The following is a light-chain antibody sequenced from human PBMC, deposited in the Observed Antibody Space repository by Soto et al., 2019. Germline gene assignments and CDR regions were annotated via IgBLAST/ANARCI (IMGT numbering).Light chain of an antibody. CDR3: SSYTSTSTPGV. CDR2: EVS. J-gene: IGLJ3*02. CDR1: SSDVGAYKF. V-gene: IGLV2-14*01. Sequence: QSALTQPASVSGSPGQSITIFCSGTSSDVGAYKFVSWYRHHPGKAPQVMIYEVSNRPSGVSNRFSGSKSGNTASLTISGLQPEDEGDYYCSSYTSTSTPGVFGGGTKVTV.